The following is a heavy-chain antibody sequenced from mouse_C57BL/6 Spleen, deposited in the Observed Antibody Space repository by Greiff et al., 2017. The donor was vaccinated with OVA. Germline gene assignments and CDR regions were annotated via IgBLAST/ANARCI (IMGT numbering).Heavy chain of an antibody. J-gene: IGHJ1*03. D-gene: IGHD1-1*01. V-gene: IGHV1-55*01. CDR2: IYPGSGST. Sequence: QVQLQQPGAELVKPGASVKMSCKASGYTFTSYWITWVKQRPGQGLEWIGDIYPGSGSTNYNEKFKSKATLAVDTSSSTAYMQLSSLTSEDSAVYSSARKRAVVDCYFDVWGTGTTVTVSS. CDR3: ARKRAVVDCYFDV. CDR1: GYTFTSYW.